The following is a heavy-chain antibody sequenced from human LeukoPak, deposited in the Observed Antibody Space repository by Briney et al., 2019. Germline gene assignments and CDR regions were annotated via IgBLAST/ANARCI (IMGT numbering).Heavy chain of an antibody. CDR3: AREEVAEAGRGHFDY. D-gene: IGHD6-19*01. J-gene: IGHJ4*02. CDR1: VDSISIYY. Sequence: SETLSLTCILSVDSISIYYWSCMRPPLGEGVEWIGYIFYSGRTNYNPSLKSRVTISVDTSKNQLSLKLTSVTAADTVVYYCAREEVAEAGRGHFDYWGQGTLVTVSP. V-gene: IGHV4-59*01. CDR2: IFYSGRT.